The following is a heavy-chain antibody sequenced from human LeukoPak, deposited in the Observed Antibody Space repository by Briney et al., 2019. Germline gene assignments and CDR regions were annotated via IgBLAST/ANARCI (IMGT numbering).Heavy chain of an antibody. J-gene: IGHJ4*02. D-gene: IGHD2-8*02. CDR3: ATYRQVLLPFES. Sequence: GRTLRLSCAASGFTFSTFSVIWVPRPPGKGLEGVLSIFPSGGEIHYADSVRGRFTISRDNSKSTLSLQMNSLRAEDTAIYYCATYRQVLLPFESWGQGTLVTVSS. V-gene: IGHV3-23*01. CDR1: GFTFSTFS. CDR2: IFPSGGEI.